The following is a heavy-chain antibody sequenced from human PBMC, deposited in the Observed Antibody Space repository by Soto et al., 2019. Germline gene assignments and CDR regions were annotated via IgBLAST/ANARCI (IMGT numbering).Heavy chain of an antibody. V-gene: IGHV4-59*01. CDR1: GGSISSYY. Sequence: QVQLQESGPGLVKPSETLSLTCTVSGGSISSYYWSWIRQPPGKGLEWIGYIHYSGSTNYNPSLKHRVTTHADTSKTQFSRKLSSVTAADTAVYYWARRYGSGFDSWGQGTLVTVSS. J-gene: IGHJ4*02. CDR3: ARRYGSGFDS. CDR2: IHYSGST. D-gene: IGHD3-10*01.